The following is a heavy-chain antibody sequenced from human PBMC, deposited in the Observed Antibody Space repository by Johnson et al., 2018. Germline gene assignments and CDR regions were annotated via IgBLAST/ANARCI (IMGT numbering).Heavy chain of an antibody. Sequence: VQLVQSGGAVVQPGGSLRLSCAASGFAFNEYTMHWFRQFPGQGLEWVSLVTWDGGSTFYAESVKGRFTISRNNRKNSLYLQMSSLGTEDTAFYYCAKEKDRLIDSWGQGTQVTVSS. J-gene: IGHJ4*02. CDR2: VTWDGGST. CDR1: GFAFNEYT. CDR3: AKEKDRLIDS. V-gene: IGHV3-43*01.